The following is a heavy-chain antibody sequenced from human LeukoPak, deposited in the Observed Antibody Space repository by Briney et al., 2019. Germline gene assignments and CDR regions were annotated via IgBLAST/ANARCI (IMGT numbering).Heavy chain of an antibody. J-gene: IGHJ4*02. CDR2: IYSGGNI. CDR1: GFTVSDNY. CDR3: ARTGYEYNYLDY. D-gene: IGHD3-16*01. Sequence: GSLRLSCSASGFTVSDNYISWVRQAPGEGLGWVSVIYSGGNIYSADSVQGRFNISKDNSKNTLYLQMTSLRAEDTAVYCCARTGYEYNYLDYWPQGTVDTVP. V-gene: IGHV3-53*01.